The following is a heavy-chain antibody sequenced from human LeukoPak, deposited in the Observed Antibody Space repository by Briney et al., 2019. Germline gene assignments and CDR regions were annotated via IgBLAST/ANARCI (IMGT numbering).Heavy chain of an antibody. V-gene: IGHV1-69*05. J-gene: IGHJ5*02. CDR3: ARGGLAAAGTKRGYNWFDP. CDR2: IIPIFGTA. Sequence: SVEVSCKASGGTFSSYAISWVRQAPGQGLEWMGGIIPIFGTANYAQKFQGRVTITTDESTSTAYMELSSLRSEDTAVYYCARGGLAAAGTKRGYNWFDPWGQGTLVTVSS. D-gene: IGHD6-13*01. CDR1: GGTFSSYA.